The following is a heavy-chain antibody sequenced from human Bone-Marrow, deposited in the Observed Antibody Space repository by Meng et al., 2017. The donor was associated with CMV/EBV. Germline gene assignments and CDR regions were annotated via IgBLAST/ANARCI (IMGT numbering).Heavy chain of an antibody. CDR2: ISGSGGST. Sequence: ETLSLTCAASGFTFSSYAMSWVRQAPGKGLEWVSAISGSGGSTYYADSVKGRFTISRDNSKTPLYLQKNSLRAEDTAVYYCAKHLYDVGYCSSTSCRWNWFDPWGQGTLVTVSS. D-gene: IGHD2-2*01. CDR1: GFTFSSYA. J-gene: IGHJ5*02. V-gene: IGHV3-23*01. CDR3: AKHLYDVGYCSSTSCRWNWFDP.